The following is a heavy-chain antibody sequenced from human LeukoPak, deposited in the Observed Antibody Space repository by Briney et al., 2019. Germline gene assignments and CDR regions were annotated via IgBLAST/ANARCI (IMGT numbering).Heavy chain of an antibody. V-gene: IGHV4-38-2*02. CDR1: DYSISSGYF. CDR2: IYHSGST. J-gene: IGHJ6*03. CDR3: AGDETYSSDWQPNHSHYYMDV. D-gene: IGHD6-19*01. Sequence: PSETLSLTCSVSDYSISSGYFWGWIRQPPGKGLEWIGSIYHSGSTHYNPSLKSRVTISVDTSRNQFSLRLTSVTAADTAVYYCAGDETYSSDWQPNHSHYYMDVWGKGITVTVSS.